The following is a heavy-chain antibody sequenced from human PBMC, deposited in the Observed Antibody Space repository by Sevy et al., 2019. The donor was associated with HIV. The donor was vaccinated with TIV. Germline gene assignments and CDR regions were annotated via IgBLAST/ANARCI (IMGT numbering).Heavy chain of an antibody. D-gene: IGHD5-18*01. V-gene: IGHV3-49*03. J-gene: IGHJ4*02. CDR1: GFTFGDYA. CDR2: IRSKAYGGTT. Sequence: GGSLRLSCTASGFTFGDYAMSWFRQAPGKGLEWVGFIRSKAYGGTTEDAASVKGRFTISRDDSKSIAYLQMNSLKTEDTAGYYCTRGGWIQLWKPFDYWGQGTLVTVSS. CDR3: TRGGWIQLWKPFDY.